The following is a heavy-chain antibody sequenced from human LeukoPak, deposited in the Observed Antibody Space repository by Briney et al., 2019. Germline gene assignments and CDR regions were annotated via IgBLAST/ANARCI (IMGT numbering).Heavy chain of an antibody. Sequence: GGSLRLSCAASGFTFSTYGMHWVRQAPGKGLEWVAVIWYDGSNKYYADSVKGRFTISRDNSKNTLYLQMNSLRAEDTAVYYCARDLRGMVRGVNMDVWGKGTTVTVSS. CDR3: ARDLRGMVRGVNMDV. CDR1: GFTFSTYG. J-gene: IGHJ6*03. CDR2: IWYDGSNK. V-gene: IGHV3-33*01. D-gene: IGHD3-10*01.